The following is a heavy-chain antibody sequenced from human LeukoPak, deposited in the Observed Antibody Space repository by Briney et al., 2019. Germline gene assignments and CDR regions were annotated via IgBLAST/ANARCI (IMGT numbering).Heavy chain of an antibody. CDR3: ARDVIAAAGIFDY. Sequence: PSETLSLTCTVSGGSISSGGYYWSWIRQPPGKGLEWFGYIYYSGSTYYNPSLKSRVTISVDTSKNQFSLKLSSVTAADTAVYYCARDVIAAAGIFDYWGQGTLVTVSS. CDR2: IYYSGST. CDR1: GGSISSGGYY. D-gene: IGHD6-13*01. V-gene: IGHV4-31*03. J-gene: IGHJ4*02.